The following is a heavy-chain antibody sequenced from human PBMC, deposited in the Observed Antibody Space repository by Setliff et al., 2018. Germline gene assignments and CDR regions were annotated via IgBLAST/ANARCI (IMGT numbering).Heavy chain of an antibody. CDR1: GFTFNDYG. J-gene: IGHJ4*02. D-gene: IGHD1-26*01. CDR2: IDWNGGRI. Sequence: GGSLRLSCAASGFTFNDYGLTWLRRVPGKGLEWVSGIDWNGGRIGYADSVKGRFTISRDNRKNLLFLQMDSLRGEDTAVYYCARSGNYRVVYWGQGTLVTVSS. CDR3: ARSGNYRVVY. V-gene: IGHV3-20*04.